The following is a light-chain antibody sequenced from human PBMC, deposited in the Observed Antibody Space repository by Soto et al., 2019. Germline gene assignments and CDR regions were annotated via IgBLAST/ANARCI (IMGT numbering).Light chain of an antibody. J-gene: IGKJ5*01. Sequence: DIQMTQSPSTLSASVGDRVTITCRASQSISSLLAWYQQKPGRAPTLLIYKASTLESGVPSRFSGSGSGTEFSLSISSLQPDDCATYYCQQYNSYPLPFGQGARLDIK. CDR3: QQYNSYPLP. CDR2: KAS. CDR1: QSISSL. V-gene: IGKV1-5*03.